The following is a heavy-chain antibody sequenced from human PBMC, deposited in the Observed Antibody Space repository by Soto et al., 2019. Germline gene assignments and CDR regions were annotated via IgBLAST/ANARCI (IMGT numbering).Heavy chain of an antibody. CDR2: ITGSGGGT. CDR1: VFMFANYA. D-gene: IGHD2-8*02. V-gene: IGHV3-23*01. CDR3: AKCGKHGIIPPTVGGKYYYYDIDV. Sequence: GGSLRLSCASSVFMFANYAMWCVRQAPGKWLEWVSAITGSGGGTYYADSVKGRFTVSRDNSKNTLYLQMHSLRAEDAAIFYCAKCGKHGIIPPTVGGKYYYYDIDVWGQGTMVTVSS. J-gene: IGHJ6*02.